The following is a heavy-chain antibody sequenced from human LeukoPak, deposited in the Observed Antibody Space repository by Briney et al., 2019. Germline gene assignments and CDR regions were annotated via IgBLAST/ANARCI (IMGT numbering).Heavy chain of an antibody. D-gene: IGHD3-22*01. CDR2: IIPILGIA. CDR3: ARARYYYDSSGYYYPDY. Sequence: ASVKVSCKASGGTFSSYAISWVRQAPGQGLEWMGRIIPILGIANYAQKFQGGVTITADKSTSTAYMELSSLRSEDTAVYYCARARYYYDSSGYYYPDYWGQGTLVTVSS. J-gene: IGHJ4*02. V-gene: IGHV1-69*04. CDR1: GGTFSSYA.